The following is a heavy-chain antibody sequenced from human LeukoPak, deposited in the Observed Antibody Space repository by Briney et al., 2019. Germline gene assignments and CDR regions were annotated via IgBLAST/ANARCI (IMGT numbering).Heavy chain of an antibody. CDR1: GGSISSSNHY. Sequence: PSETLSLTCTVSGGSISSSNHYWSWIRQPPGKGLEWIGNIYYSGNTYYNASLKSQVSISIDTSKNQFSLRLTSVTAADTAVYYCARQTGSGLFILPGGQGTLVTVSS. V-gene: IGHV4-39*01. CDR3: ARQTGSGLFILP. J-gene: IGHJ4*02. CDR2: IYYSGNT. D-gene: IGHD3/OR15-3a*01.